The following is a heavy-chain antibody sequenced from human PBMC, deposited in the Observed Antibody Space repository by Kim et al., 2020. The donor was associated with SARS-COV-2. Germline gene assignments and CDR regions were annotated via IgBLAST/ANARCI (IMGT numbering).Heavy chain of an antibody. Sequence: SETLSLTCAVYGGSFSGYQWSWARQSPGTGLEWIGQINDNGNTNYNPSLKSRLTISVDTSKNQFSLKLTSVTAADTGVYYCARGVSGYWGQGTLVTVSS. J-gene: IGHJ4*02. CDR2: INDNGNT. V-gene: IGHV4-34*01. CDR1: GGSFSGYQ. CDR3: ARGVSGY. D-gene: IGHD6-19*01.